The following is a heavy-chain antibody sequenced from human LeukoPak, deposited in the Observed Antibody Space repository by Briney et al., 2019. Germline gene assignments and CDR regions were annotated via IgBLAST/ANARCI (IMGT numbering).Heavy chain of an antibody. CDR3: ARTFIAVAGLHEH. J-gene: IGHJ4*02. CDR1: GFTLSSYA. Sequence: GGSLRLSCAASGFTLSSYAMNWVRQAPGKGLEWVSSISSSGTYIHYADSLKGRFTISRDNAKNSLYLQMNSLRAEDTAVYYCARTFIAVAGLHEHWGQGTLVTVSS. CDR2: ISSSGTYI. D-gene: IGHD6-19*01. V-gene: IGHV3-21*01.